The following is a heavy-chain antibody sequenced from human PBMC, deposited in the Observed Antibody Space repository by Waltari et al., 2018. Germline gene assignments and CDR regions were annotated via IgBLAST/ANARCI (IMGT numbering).Heavy chain of an antibody. CDR3: ARHWGNENWVFDY. CDR2: WYQTGSA. CDR1: GYPISTGYY. Sequence: QVQLQESGPGLVKPSETLSLTCAVSGYPISTGYYWGWIRQSPGKGLEWIGSWYQTGSASYNPSLKRLVTVSLDMSRNQFSLKVTSVTAADTALYYCARHWGNENWVFDYWGQGILVTVSS. D-gene: IGHD7-27*01. J-gene: IGHJ4*02. V-gene: IGHV4-38-2*01.